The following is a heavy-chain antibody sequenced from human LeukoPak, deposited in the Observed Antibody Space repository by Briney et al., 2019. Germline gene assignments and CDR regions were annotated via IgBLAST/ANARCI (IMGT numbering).Heavy chain of an antibody. CDR3: ARDTFQPGLIDS. D-gene: IGHD2-2*01. V-gene: IGHV3-21*05. CDR2: INTDSSDI. CDR1: GFTFSNYA. J-gene: IGHJ4*02. Sequence: GGSLRLSCAASGFTFSNYAMSWVRQAPGKGLEWVSYINTDSSDIHYADSVKGRFTISRDNARNTLYLQLSSLRAEDSAVYYCARDTFQPGLIDSWGQGTLVTVSS.